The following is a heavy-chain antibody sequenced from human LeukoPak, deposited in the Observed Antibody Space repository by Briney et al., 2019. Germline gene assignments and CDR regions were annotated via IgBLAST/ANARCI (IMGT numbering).Heavy chain of an antibody. CDR2: VSGTGLTT. CDR3: AKELMGFDY. J-gene: IGHJ4*02. D-gene: IGHD2-8*01. CDR1: GFTFSSYA. V-gene: IGHV3-23*01. Sequence: GGSLRLSCAASGFTFSSYAMRWVRQAPGKGLEWVSAVSGTGLTTYYADSVKGRFIVSRDNSKNTVYLQMNSLRGEDAAVYYCAKELMGFDYWGQGTLVTVSS.